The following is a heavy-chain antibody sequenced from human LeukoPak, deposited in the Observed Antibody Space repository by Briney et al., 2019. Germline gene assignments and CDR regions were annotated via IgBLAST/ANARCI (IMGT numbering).Heavy chain of an antibody. CDR3: ARGGYYDSGGYPRSGYGMDV. D-gene: IGHD3-22*01. CDR2: IIPIFGTA. V-gene: IGHV1-69*01. CDR1: VGTFSSYA. J-gene: IGHJ6*02. Sequence: GSSVKVSFKSSVGTFSSYAISWVRQAPGQGLEWMGGIIPIFGTANYAQKFQGRVTITADESTSTAYMELSSLRSEDTAVYYCARGGYYDSGGYPRSGYGMDVWGQGTTVTVSS.